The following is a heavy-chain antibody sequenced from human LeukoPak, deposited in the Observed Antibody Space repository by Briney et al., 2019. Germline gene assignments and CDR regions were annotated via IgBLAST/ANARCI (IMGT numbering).Heavy chain of an antibody. CDR3: ARRVRWLQDYYYYYMDV. V-gene: IGHV4-34*01. CDR1: GFTFSDYY. CDR2: INHSGST. J-gene: IGHJ6*03. D-gene: IGHD5-24*01. Sequence: TGGSLRLSCAASGFTFSDYYMTWIRQPPGKGLEWIGEINHSGSTNYNPSLKSRVTISVDTSKNQFSLKLSSVTAADTAVYYCARRVRWLQDYYYYYMDVWGKGTTVTISS.